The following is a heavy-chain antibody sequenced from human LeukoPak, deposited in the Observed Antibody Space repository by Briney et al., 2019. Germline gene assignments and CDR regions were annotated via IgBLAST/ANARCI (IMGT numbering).Heavy chain of an antibody. J-gene: IGHJ6*04. Sequence: SSETLSLTCTVSGGSISSYYWSWIRQPPGKGLEWIGYIYYSGSTNYNPSLKSRVTISVDTSKNQFSLKLSSVTAADTAVYYCARDPGPYCSGGSRYYYGTDVWGKGTTVTVSS. CDR3: ARDPGPYCSGGSRYYYGTDV. V-gene: IGHV4-59*01. CDR1: GGSISSYY. CDR2: IYYSGST. D-gene: IGHD2-15*01.